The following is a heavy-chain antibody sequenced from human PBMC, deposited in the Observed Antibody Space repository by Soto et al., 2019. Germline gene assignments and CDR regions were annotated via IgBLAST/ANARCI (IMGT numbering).Heavy chain of an antibody. V-gene: IGHV4-31*03. CDR2: IDHIGRA. D-gene: IGHD1-20*01. Sequence: QVQLQESGPGLVTPSQTLSLTCTVSGGSISSDNYFWSWIRQHPGKGLEWIGYIDHIGRAYYNPTVTSRVSTSVDTSKNQFSLRLSSVTVADTATYYCAREVNSAAASDAFEIWGKGTAVTLAS. CDR1: GGSISSDNYF. CDR3: AREVNSAAASDAFEI. J-gene: IGHJ3*02.